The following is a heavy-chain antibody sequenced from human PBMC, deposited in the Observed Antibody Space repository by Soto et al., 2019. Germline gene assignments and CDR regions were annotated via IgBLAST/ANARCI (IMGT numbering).Heavy chain of an antibody. CDR2: ISNDGRKK. J-gene: IGHJ4*02. Sequence: GGSLRLSCAASGFSFTSHALHWVRQAPGKGLEWVALISNDGRKKQYAESVEGRFTVSRDSSRNTLYLQLNSLRPDDTAVYFCARDAGNDAGLPFFDFWGQGKLVTVSS. D-gene: IGHD3-16*01. V-gene: IGHV3-30-3*01. CDR3: ARDAGNDAGLPFFDF. CDR1: GFSFTSHA.